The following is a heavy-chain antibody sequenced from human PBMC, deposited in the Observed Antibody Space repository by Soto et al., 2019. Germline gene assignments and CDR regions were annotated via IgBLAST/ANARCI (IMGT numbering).Heavy chain of an antibody. J-gene: IGHJ6*02. CDR2: ISWNSGSI. D-gene: IGHD3-10*01. CDR3: AKDIGNHGSGSYYYYYYGMDV. Sequence: GGSLRLSCAAPGFTFDDYAMHWVRQAPGKGLEWVSGISWNSGSIGYADSVKGRFTISRDNAKNSLYLQMNSLRAEDTALYYCAKDIGNHGSGSYYYYYYGMDVWGQGTTVTVYS. V-gene: IGHV3-9*01. CDR1: GFTFDDYA.